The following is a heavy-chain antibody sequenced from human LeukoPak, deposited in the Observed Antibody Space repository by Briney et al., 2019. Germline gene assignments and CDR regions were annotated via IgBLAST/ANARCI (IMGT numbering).Heavy chain of an antibody. CDR3: ARDGVAAGLYFDL. V-gene: IGHV3-7*01. CDR2: INQDGSEK. J-gene: IGHJ4*02. Sequence: PGGSLRLSCAASGFTFSSYRMTWVRQAPGKGLEWVASINQDGSEKYYVDSVKGRFTISRDNAQNSLYLQMSYLRAEDTAMFYCARDGVAAGLYFDLWGQGTLVTVSS. D-gene: IGHD6-13*01. CDR1: GFTFSSYR.